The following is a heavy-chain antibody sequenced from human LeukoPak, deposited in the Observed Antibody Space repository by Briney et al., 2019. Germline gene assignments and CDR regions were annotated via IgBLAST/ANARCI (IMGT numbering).Heavy chain of an antibody. V-gene: IGHV1-18*01. CDR2: ISAYNGKT. Sequence: ASVKVSCKASGYTFTSYGISWVRQAPGQGLERMGWISAYNGKTNNAQKLQGRVIMTTDTSTSTAYMELRSLRSGDTAVYYRARDLNYYEKSKGYWGQGTLVTVPS. CDR1: GYTFTSYG. D-gene: IGHD3-22*01. CDR3: ARDLNYYEKSKGY. J-gene: IGHJ4*02.